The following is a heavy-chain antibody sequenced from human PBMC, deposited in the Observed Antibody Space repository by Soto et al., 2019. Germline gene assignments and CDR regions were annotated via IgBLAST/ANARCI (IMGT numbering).Heavy chain of an antibody. D-gene: IGHD6-13*01. CDR2: ISYDGSNK. J-gene: IGHJ5*02. CDR1: GFTFSTYG. CDR3: VKGGQQLVRWWFDP. V-gene: IGHV3-30*18. Sequence: ESGGGVVQPGRSLRLSCAASGFTFSTYGMHWVRKAPGKGLEWVAVISYDGSNKYYADSVKGRFTISRDNSKNTLYLQMDSLRDEDTAVYYCVKGGQQLVRWWFDPWGQGTLVTVSS.